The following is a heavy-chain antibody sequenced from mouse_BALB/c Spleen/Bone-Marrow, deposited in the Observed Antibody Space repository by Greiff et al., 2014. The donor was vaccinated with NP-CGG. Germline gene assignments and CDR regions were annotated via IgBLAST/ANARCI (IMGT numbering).Heavy chain of an antibody. CDR2: INPNNDGT. CDR3: ARAAYDPYAMDY. D-gene: IGHD2-3*01. V-gene: IGHV1S81*02. Sequence: VQLQQSGAELVKPGASVKLSRKASGYTFTSYYMYWVKQRPGQGLEWIGEINPNNDGTNFNEKFKSKATLTVDKSSSTAYMQLSSLTSEDSAVYYCARAAYDPYAMDYWGQGTSVTVSS. J-gene: IGHJ4*01. CDR1: GYTFTSYY.